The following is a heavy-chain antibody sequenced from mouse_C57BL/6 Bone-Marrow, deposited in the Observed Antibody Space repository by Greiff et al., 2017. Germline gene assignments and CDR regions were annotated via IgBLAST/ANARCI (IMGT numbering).Heavy chain of an antibody. CDR2: INPSSGYT. CDR1: GYTFTSYW. Sequence: QVQLQQSGAELAKPGASVKLSCKASGYTFTSYWMHWVKQRPGQGLEWIGYINPSSGYTKYNQKFKAKATLTADKSSSTAYMQRSSLTSEDSADYYGARYEAPLRFAYWGQGTLVTVSA. J-gene: IGHJ3*01. V-gene: IGHV1-7*01. D-gene: IGHD2-12*01. CDR3: ARYEAPLRFAY.